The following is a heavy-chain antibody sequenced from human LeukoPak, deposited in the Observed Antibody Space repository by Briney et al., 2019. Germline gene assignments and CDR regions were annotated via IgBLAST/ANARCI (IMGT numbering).Heavy chain of an antibody. Sequence: PGGSLRLSCAASGFTLSSYAMHWVRQAPGKGLEYVSGIRSNGGSTYYANSVRDRFTTSRDNSKNTLYLQMGSLRAEDMAVYFCVRASGTYAGDYYGMDVWGQGTTVTVSS. J-gene: IGHJ6*02. D-gene: IGHD1-26*01. CDR1: GFTLSSYA. V-gene: IGHV3-64*01. CDR2: IRSNGGST. CDR3: VRASGTYAGDYYGMDV.